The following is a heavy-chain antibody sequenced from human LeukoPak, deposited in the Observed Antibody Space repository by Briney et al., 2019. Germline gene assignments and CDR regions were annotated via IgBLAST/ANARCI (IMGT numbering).Heavy chain of an antibody. CDR2: INTSGST. V-gene: IGHV4-4*07. CDR1: GGSMRNYY. D-gene: IGHD3-22*01. Sequence: PSETLTLTCTVSGGSMRNYYWSWIRQPAGRGLEWIGRINTSGSTKYNPSLRSRITISVDTSKNQFSLKLSSVTAADTAVYYCAREDYYDSSGYYLDCWGQGTLVTVSS. J-gene: IGHJ4*02. CDR3: AREDYYDSSGYYLDC.